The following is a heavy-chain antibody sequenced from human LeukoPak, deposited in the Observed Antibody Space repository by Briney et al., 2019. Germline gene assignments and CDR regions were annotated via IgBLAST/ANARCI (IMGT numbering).Heavy chain of an antibody. J-gene: IGHJ3*02. CDR1: GYTFTSYD. Sequence: ASVKVSCKASGYTFTSYDINWVRQATGQGLEWMGWMNPNSGNTGYAQKFQGRVTMTTDTSTSTAYMELRSLRSDDTAVYYCANIAVAGNEGAFDIWGQGTMVTVSS. CDR2: MNPNSGNT. V-gene: IGHV1-8*01. D-gene: IGHD6-19*01. CDR3: ANIAVAGNEGAFDI.